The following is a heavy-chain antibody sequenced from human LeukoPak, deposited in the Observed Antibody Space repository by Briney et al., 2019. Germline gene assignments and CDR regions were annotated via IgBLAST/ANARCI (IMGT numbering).Heavy chain of an antibody. CDR2: ISTRSSTI. Sequence: SGGPLRLSCAASGFTFSSYSMNWVRQAPGKGLEWVSYISTRSSTIYYADSVKGRFTISRDNARNSLYLQMNSLRAEDTAVYYCARDRSSGFDFSFDYWGQGTLVTVSS. D-gene: IGHD5-12*01. J-gene: IGHJ4*02. CDR1: GFTFSSYS. V-gene: IGHV3-48*01. CDR3: ARDRSSGFDFSFDY.